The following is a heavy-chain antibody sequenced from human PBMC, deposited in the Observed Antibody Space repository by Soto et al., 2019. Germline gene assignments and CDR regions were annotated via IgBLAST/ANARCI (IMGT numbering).Heavy chain of an antibody. Sequence: SETLSLTCTVSGGSISSGDSYWSWIRQPPGKGLEWIGYIHYSGSTYYNPSLKSRVTISVDTSKNQFSLKLSSVTAADTAVYYCARVGRVTMIVVAPWGQGTLVTVS. CDR1: GGSISSGDSY. CDR2: IHYSGST. CDR3: ARVGRVTMIVVAP. J-gene: IGHJ5*02. V-gene: IGHV4-30-4*01. D-gene: IGHD3-22*01.